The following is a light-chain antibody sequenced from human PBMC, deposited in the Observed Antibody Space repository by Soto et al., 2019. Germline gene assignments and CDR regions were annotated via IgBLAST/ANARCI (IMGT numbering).Light chain of an antibody. Sequence: NFMLTQPHSVSESPGKTVTISCTRSSGSIATNYVQWYQQRPGSAPTTVIYEDKLRPSGVPDRFSGSIDSSSNSASLTISGLQTEDEAAYYCQSYHSGHYAFGTGPKLTVL. CDR2: EDK. CDR1: SGSIATNY. V-gene: IGLV6-57*04. J-gene: IGLJ1*01. CDR3: QSYHSGHYA.